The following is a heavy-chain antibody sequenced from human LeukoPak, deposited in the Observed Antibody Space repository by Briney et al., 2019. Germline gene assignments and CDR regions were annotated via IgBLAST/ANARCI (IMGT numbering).Heavy chain of an antibody. CDR2: MNPNSGNT. CDR1: GYTFTSYY. D-gene: IGHD3-9*01. V-gene: IGHV1-8*01. J-gene: IGHJ4*02. CDR3: ARPSWGRYFDWLLYY. Sequence: GSSEKVSCKASGYTFTSYYINWVRQATGQGLEWMGWMNPNSGNTGYAQKFQGRVTMTRNTSISTAYMELSSLRSEDTAVYYCARPSWGRYFDWLLYYWGQGTLVTVSS.